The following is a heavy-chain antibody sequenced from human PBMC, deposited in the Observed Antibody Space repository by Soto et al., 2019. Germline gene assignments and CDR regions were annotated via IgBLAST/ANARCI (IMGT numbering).Heavy chain of an antibody. CDR2: ISYDGSNK. CDR1: GFTFSSYA. V-gene: IGHV3-30-3*01. J-gene: IGHJ1*01. D-gene: IGHD3-3*01. CDR3: ASLSYKYYDFWSGYYTKTEYFQH. Sequence: PGGSLRLSCAASGFTFSSYAMHWVRQAPGKGLEWVAVISYDGSNKYYADSVKGRFTISRDNSKNTLYLQMNSLRAEDTAVYYCASLSYKYYDFWSGYYTKTEYFQHWGQGTLVTVSS.